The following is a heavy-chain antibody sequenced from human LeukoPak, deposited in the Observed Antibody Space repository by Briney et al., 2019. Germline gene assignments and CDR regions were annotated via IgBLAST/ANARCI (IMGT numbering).Heavy chain of an antibody. CDR3: ARAPPEGSSYMDV. CDR1: GFTFSSYW. D-gene: IGHD1-14*01. V-gene: IGHV3-74*01. CDR2: INSDGSST. Sequence: PGGSLRLSCAASGFTFSSYWMHWVRQAPGKGPVWVSRINSDGSSTSYADSVKGRFTISRDNAKNTLYLQMNSLRAEDTAVYYCARAPPEGSSYMDVWGKGTTVTFSS. J-gene: IGHJ6*03.